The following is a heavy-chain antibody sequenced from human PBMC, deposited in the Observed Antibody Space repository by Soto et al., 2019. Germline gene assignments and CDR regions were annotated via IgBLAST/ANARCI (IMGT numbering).Heavy chain of an antibody. CDR3: ARADYGGNSIPLYYYYYGMDV. Sequence: GGSLRLSCAASGFTFSSYGMHWVRQAPGKGLEWVAVIWYDGSNKYYADSVKGRFTISRDNSTNTLYLQMNSLRAEDTAVYYCARADYGGNSIPLYYYYYGMDVWGQGTTVTVSS. D-gene: IGHD4-17*01. J-gene: IGHJ6*02. CDR2: IWYDGSNK. CDR1: GFTFSSYG. V-gene: IGHV3-33*01.